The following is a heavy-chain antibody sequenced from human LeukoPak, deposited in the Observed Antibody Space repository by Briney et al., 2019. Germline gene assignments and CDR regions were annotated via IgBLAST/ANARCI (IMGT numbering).Heavy chain of an antibody. Sequence: SSETLSLTCTVSGDSITDYYWSWIRQPPGKGLEWIGYISYSGRATYNPSVKSRVTISVDTSKNQFSLKLSSVTAADTAVYYCARGKAYYGDSKNWFDPWGQGTLVTVSS. CDR2: ISYSGRA. V-gene: IGHV4-59*12. CDR1: GDSITDYY. J-gene: IGHJ5*02. CDR3: ARGKAYYGDSKNWFDP. D-gene: IGHD4-17*01.